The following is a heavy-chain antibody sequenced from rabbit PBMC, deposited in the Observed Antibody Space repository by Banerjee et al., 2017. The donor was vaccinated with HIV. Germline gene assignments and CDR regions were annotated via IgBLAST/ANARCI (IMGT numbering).Heavy chain of an antibody. CDR3: ARDLDTGYGSYGPNL. D-gene: IGHD5-1*01. CDR1: GFSFSSSHY. J-gene: IGHJ4*01. CDR2: IYAGSSGST. Sequence: QEQLEESGGDLVKPGASLTLTCTASGFSFSSSHYMCWVRQAPGKGLEWIACIYAGSSGSTYYASWAKGRFTISKTSSTTVTLQMTSLTAADTATYFCARDLDTGYGSYGPNLWGPGTLVTVS. V-gene: IGHV1S45*01.